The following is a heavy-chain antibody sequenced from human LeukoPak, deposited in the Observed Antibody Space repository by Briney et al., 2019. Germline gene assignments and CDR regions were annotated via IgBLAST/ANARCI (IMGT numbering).Heavy chain of an antibody. CDR3: ARDVYVLRFLEWLLPSGMDV. CDR2: ISSSSSTI. J-gene: IGHJ6*02. V-gene: IGHV3-48*01. CDR1: GFTFSTYW. D-gene: IGHD3-3*01. Sequence: GGSLRLSCAASGFTFSTYWMIWVRQAPGKGLEWVSYISSSSSTIYYADSVKGRFTISRDNAKNSLYLQMNSLRAEDTAVYYCARDVYVLRFLEWLLPSGMDVWGQGTTVTVSS.